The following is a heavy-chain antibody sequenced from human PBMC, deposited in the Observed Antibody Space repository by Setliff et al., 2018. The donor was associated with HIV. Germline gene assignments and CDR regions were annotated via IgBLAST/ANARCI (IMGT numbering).Heavy chain of an antibody. V-gene: IGHV7-4-1*02. Sequence: ASVKVSCKASGYTFINYAMTWVRQAPGQGLEWMGWINTQTGSPTYAQAFTGRFVFPVDTSVTTAYLQISGLKADDTAVYYCARALYGDYGGDLNWLDPWGQGTLVTVSS. CDR3: ARALYGDYGGDLNWLDP. CDR1: GYTFINYA. D-gene: IGHD4-17*01. CDR2: INTQTGSP. J-gene: IGHJ5*02.